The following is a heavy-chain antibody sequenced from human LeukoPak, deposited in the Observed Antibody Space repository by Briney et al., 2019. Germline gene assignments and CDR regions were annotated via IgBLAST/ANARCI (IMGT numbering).Heavy chain of an antibody. CDR3: ASVYGDYDPSFDY. D-gene: IGHD4-17*01. CDR2: INHSGST. Sequence: SETLSLTCAVYGGSFSGYYWSWIRQPPGKGLEWIGEINHSGSTNYNPSLKSRVTISVDTSKNQFSLKLSSVTAADTAVYYCASVYGDYDPSFDYWGQGTLVTVSS. CDR1: GGSFSGYY. J-gene: IGHJ4*02. V-gene: IGHV4-34*01.